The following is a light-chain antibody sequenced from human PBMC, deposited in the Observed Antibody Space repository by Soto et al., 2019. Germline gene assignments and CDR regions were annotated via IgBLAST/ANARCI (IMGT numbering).Light chain of an antibody. CDR1: QSITNY. CDR3: QQSYSIPQT. V-gene: IGKV1-39*01. Sequence: IQMTQSPSSLSASVGDRVTITCRASQSITNYLNWFQQKPGKAPKLLIFGASSLQSGVQSRFSGGGSGTDFSLTISSLQPEDFATYYCQQSYSIPQTFGQGTKVESK. J-gene: IGKJ1*01. CDR2: GAS.